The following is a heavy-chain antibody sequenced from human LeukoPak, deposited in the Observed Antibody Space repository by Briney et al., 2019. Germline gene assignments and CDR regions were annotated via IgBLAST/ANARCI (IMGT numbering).Heavy chain of an antibody. D-gene: IGHD2-15*01. CDR3: VRHLSAGRPAFDI. Sequence: SETLSLTCTVSGGSINSYYWSWIRQPPGKGLEWLGYIYYSGSTNYNPSLKSRVTISVDTSNNKFSLKLTSLTAADTAVYYCVRHLSAGRPAFDIWGQGTMVTVSS. CDR1: GGSINSYY. CDR2: IYYSGST. V-gene: IGHV4-59*08. J-gene: IGHJ3*02.